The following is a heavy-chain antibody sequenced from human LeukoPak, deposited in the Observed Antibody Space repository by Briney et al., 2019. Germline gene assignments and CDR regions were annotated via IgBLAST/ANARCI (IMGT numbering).Heavy chain of an antibody. CDR1: GGSIISYY. J-gene: IGHJ4*02. CDR3: ARATYSSGPFGY. CDR2: MFHTGST. Sequence: SETLSLTCTVSGGSIISYYWGWIRQPPGKGLEWIGSMFHTGSTYYNPSLKSRVTMSVDTSKNQVSLKLSSVTAADTAVYYCARATYSSGPFGYWGQGTLVTVSS. V-gene: IGHV4-38-2*02. D-gene: IGHD6-19*01.